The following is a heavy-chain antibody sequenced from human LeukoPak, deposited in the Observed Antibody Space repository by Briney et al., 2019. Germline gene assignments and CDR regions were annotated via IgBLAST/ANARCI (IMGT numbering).Heavy chain of an antibody. V-gene: IGHV3-15*01. J-gene: IGHJ4*02. CDR1: GFTFHNAW. Sequence: GGSLRLSCGGSGFTFHNAWMDWGRQGPGKGLECVGRIKSNPDGGTTDFPETVKGRFSISRDDSENTLFLQMNSLKTEDTAVYYCTTVYHHVAYWGQGTLVTVSS. CDR3: TTVYHHVAY. CDR2: IKSNPDGGTT. D-gene: IGHD5-12*01.